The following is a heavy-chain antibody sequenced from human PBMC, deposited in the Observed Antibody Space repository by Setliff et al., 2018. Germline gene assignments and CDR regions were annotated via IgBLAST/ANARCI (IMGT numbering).Heavy chain of an antibody. CDR1: GFTFSPYI. V-gene: IGHV3-30*03. D-gene: IGHD4-4*01. Sequence: HPGGSLRLSCAASGFTFSPYIIHWVRQAPGKGLEWVALISNDDTKKYFADSVKGRFTISRDSSRNTLYLQMSSLRPEDTAVYYCARDRQTTVYYYYYMDVWGKGTTVTVSS. CDR2: ISNDDTKK. J-gene: IGHJ6*03. CDR3: ARDRQTTVYYYYYMDV.